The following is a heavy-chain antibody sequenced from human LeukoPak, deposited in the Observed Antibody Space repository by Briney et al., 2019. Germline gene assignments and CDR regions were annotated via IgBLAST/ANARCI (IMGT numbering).Heavy chain of an antibody. J-gene: IGHJ4*02. CDR3: ARDCCGPDY. Sequence: GGSLRLSCAASGFTFSSHWMSWVRQAPGKGLEWVANIKQDGSEKYYVDSVKGRFTISRDNAKNSLYLQMNSLRAEDTAVYYCARDCCGPDYWGQGTLVTVSS. CDR1: GFTFSSHW. V-gene: IGHV3-7*01. CDR2: IKQDGSEK. D-gene: IGHD2-21*01.